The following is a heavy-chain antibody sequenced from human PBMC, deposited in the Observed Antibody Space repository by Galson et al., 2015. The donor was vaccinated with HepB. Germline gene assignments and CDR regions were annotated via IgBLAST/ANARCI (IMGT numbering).Heavy chain of an antibody. D-gene: IGHD5-12*01. CDR2: IYPGDSDI. CDR1: GYSFTASW. CDR3: ARINGYELMYFGMDV. Sequence: QSGAEVKKPGESLKISCQYFGYSFTASWIGWVRQKPGKGLEWMGLIYPGDSDIKYSPSFQGQVTISVDKSITTAYLQWSSLKASDTAIYYCARINGYELMYFGMDVWGQGTTATVSS. J-gene: IGHJ6*02. V-gene: IGHV5-51*01.